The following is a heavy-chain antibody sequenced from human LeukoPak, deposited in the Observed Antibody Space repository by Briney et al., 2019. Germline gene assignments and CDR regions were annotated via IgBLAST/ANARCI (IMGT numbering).Heavy chain of an antibody. Sequence: SETLSLTCTVSGGSISSSSYYWGWIRQPPGKGLEWIGGISYSGGTYYNPSLKSRVTISADTSRKQFSLKLSSVTAADTAVYYCARHVRYFYGSGTFYFDYWGQGTLVTVSS. J-gene: IGHJ4*02. CDR1: GGSISSSSYY. CDR3: ARHVRYFYGSGTFYFDY. CDR2: ISYSGGT. V-gene: IGHV4-39*01. D-gene: IGHD3-10*01.